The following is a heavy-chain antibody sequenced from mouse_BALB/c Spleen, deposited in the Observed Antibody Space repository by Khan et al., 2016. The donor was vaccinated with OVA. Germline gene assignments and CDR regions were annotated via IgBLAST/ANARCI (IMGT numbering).Heavy chain of an antibody. Sequence: QVQLQQPGPELVKPGASVKMSCKASGYTFTDYLLSWVKQRTGQGLEWIGEIYPGSGYIYYNEKFKDKATLTSDKSSNTTYMQLSSLTSEDSAVYCCARAGYGGFAYWGQGTLVTVSA. CDR3: ARAGYGGFAY. V-gene: IGHV1-81*01. D-gene: IGHD3-2*02. J-gene: IGHJ3*01. CDR2: IYPGSGYI. CDR1: GYTFTDYL.